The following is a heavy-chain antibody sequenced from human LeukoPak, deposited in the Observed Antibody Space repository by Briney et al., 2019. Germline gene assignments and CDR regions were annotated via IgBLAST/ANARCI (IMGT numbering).Heavy chain of an antibody. V-gene: IGHV3-21*01. CDR1: GFTFSSYS. D-gene: IGHD1-1*01. CDR2: ISSSSSYI. Sequence: AGGSLRLSCAASGFTFSSYSMNWVRQAPGEGLEWVSSISSSSSYIYYADSVKGRFTISRDNAKNSLYLQMNSLRAEDTAVYYCARDPSPLTTGTTLSAAYWGQGTLVTVSS. CDR3: ARDPSPLTTGTTLSAAY. J-gene: IGHJ4*02.